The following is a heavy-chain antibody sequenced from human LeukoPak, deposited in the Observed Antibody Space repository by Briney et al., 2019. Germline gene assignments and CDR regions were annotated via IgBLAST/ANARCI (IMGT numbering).Heavy chain of an antibody. CDR2: IHHDGINK. CDR3: ASYDFWSGYETNNWFDP. Sequence: GGSLRLSCAASGFTFSSYGMHWVRQAPGKGLDWVAFIHHDGINKYYADSVRGRFTISRDTSKNTLYLQMNSLRAEDTAVYYCASYDFWSGYETNNWFDPWGQGTLVTVSS. J-gene: IGHJ5*02. V-gene: IGHV3-30*02. D-gene: IGHD3-3*01. CDR1: GFTFSSYG.